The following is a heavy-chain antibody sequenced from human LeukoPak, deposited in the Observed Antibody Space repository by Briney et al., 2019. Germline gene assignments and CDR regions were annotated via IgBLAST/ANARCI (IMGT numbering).Heavy chain of an antibody. CDR3: ARREYCSDTTCSACLDY. Sequence: GESLKLSCKGSGYRSTTYWIGGVRQAPAQDMAWMGLMYPGDSDTRYSPSFQGQVTISADKSTNTAYLQWSSLKASDTAMYFCARREYCSDTTCSACLDYWGQGTMVTVSS. V-gene: IGHV5-51*01. J-gene: IGHJ4*02. CDR2: MYPGDSDT. D-gene: IGHD2-2*01. CDR1: GYRSTTYW.